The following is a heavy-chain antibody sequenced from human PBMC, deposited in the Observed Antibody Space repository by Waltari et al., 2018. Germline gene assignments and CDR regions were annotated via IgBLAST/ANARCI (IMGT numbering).Heavy chain of an antibody. D-gene: IGHD4-17*01. J-gene: IGHJ4*02. Sequence: QVLLVESGGGVVQPGGSLRLSCATSGFTFSSYGMHWVRQAPGEGLEWVAVSGYDGSLKYYADSVKGRFTISRDTSKNTVYLEMNSLRVEDTALYYCVKSMTVTTGSLDSWGQGTPVSVSS. CDR3: VKSMTVTTGSLDS. CDR1: GFTFSSYG. CDR2: SGYDGSLK. V-gene: IGHV3-33*06.